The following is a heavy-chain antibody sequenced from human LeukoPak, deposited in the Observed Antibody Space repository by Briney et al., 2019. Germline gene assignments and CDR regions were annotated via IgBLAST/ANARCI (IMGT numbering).Heavy chain of an antibody. CDR1: GFTFSSYW. D-gene: IGHD1-26*01. V-gene: IGHV3-7*01. CDR2: IKQDGSEK. Sequence: GGSLRLSCVASGFTFSSYWMSWVRQAPGKGLECVADIKQDGSEKYYVDSVKGRFTISRDNAKNSLYLRMNSLRVEDTAVYYCARGKSGSYGTKGCWGQGTLVTVSS. CDR3: ARGKSGSYGTKGC. J-gene: IGHJ4*02.